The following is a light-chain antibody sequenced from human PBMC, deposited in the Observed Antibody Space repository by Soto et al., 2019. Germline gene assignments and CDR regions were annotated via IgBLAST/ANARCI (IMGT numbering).Light chain of an antibody. CDR1: QSVSSSY. CDR3: QHYGSSLMYT. J-gene: IGKJ2*01. V-gene: IGKV3-20*01. CDR2: GAS. Sequence: VLTRSPATLPLSPGERATLSCRTSQSVSSSYLAWYQQKPGQAPSLLIFGASSSATGIPDRFSGSGSGTDFTLTISRLEPEDFAVYYCQHYGSSLMYTFGQGTKLEIK.